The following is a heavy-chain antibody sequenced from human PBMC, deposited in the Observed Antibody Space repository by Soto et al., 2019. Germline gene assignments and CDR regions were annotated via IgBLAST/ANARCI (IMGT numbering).Heavy chain of an antibody. Sequence: QVQLVESGGGVVQPGRSLRLSCAASGFTFSSYGMHWVRQAPGKGLEWVAVISYDGSNKYYADSVKGRFTISRDNSKNTLYLQMNRLRAEDTAVYYCAKDMRHDFWSGYYLGYWGQGTLVTVSS. D-gene: IGHD3-3*01. V-gene: IGHV3-30*18. CDR2: ISYDGSNK. J-gene: IGHJ4*02. CDR1: GFTFSSYG. CDR3: AKDMRHDFWSGYYLGY.